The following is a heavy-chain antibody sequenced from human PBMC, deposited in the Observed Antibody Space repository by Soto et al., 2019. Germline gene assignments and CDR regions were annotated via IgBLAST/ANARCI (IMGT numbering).Heavy chain of an antibody. CDR2: ISWNSGSI. D-gene: IGHD5-18*01. V-gene: IGHV3-9*01. Sequence: PGGSLRLSCAASGFTFDDYAMHWVRQAPGKGLEWVSGISWNSGSIGYADSVKGRFTISRDNAKNSLYLQMNSLRAEDTALYYCAKDTGYSYGYLSAWGQGTLVTVSS. J-gene: IGHJ5*02. CDR1: GFTFDDYA. CDR3: AKDTGYSYGYLSA.